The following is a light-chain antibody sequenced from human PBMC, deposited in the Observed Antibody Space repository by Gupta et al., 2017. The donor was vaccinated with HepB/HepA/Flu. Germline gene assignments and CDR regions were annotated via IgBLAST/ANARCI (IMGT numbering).Light chain of an antibody. CDR3: QQYVRSPQT. CDR1: QTVTAFY. V-gene: IGKV3-20*01. J-gene: IGKJ1*01. CDR2: ATS. Sequence: EIVLTQSPGTLSLSPGERATLSCRASQTVTAFYLAWYQQKPDQAPRLLIYATSSRATGIPDRFSGSGSGTEFTLTISRLEPEDFAVYYCQQYVRSPQTFGQGTKVEIK.